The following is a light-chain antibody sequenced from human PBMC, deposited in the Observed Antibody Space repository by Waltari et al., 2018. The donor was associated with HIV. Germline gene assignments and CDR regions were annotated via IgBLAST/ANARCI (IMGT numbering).Light chain of an antibody. CDR2: GNN. V-gene: IGLV1-40*01. J-gene: IGLJ3*02. Sequence: QSVLTQPPSVSGAPGQRVTFSCTGSSPNIGAGYDVHWYQQLPGTAPKLLINGNNNRPSGVPDRFSGSKSGTSASLAITGLQAEDEADYYCQSYDSSLSGSWVFGGGTKLTVL. CDR1: SPNIGAGYD. CDR3: QSYDSSLSGSWV.